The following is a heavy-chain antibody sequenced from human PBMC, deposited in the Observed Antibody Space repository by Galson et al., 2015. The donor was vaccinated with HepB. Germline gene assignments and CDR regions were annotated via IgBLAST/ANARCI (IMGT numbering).Heavy chain of an antibody. Sequence: SVKVSCKASGYTFTSYYMHWVRQAPGQGLEWMGIINPSGGSTSYAQKLQGRVTMTRDTSTSTVYMELSSLRSEDTAVYYCARDRSPYYGSGSYYNNYYGMDVWGQGTTVTVSS. CDR2: INPSGGST. CDR1: GYTFTSYY. V-gene: IGHV1-46*04. D-gene: IGHD3-10*01. J-gene: IGHJ6*02. CDR3: ARDRSPYYGSGSYYNNYYGMDV.